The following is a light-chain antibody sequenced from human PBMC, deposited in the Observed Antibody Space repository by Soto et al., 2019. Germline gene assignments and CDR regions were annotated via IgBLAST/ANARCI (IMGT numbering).Light chain of an antibody. CDR2: GNS. Sequence: QSVLTQPPSVSGAPGQRVTISCAGSSSNIGAGYDVHWYQQLPGTAPKLLIYGNSNRPSGVPDRFSSSKSGTSASLAITGLQAEDEADYCCQSYGSSLSASYVFGTGTKVNVL. CDR3: QSYGSSLSASYV. J-gene: IGLJ1*01. V-gene: IGLV1-40*01. CDR1: SSNIGAGYD.